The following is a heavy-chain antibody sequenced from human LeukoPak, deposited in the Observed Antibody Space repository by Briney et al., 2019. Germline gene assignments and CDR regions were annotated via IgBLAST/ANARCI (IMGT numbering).Heavy chain of an antibody. CDR3: ASPSGSRAPLRLDY. J-gene: IGHJ4*02. Sequence: GGSLRLSCAASGFTFSSYSMNWVRQAPGKGLEWVSSISSSSSYIYYADSVKGRFTISRDNAKNSLYLQMNSLRAEDTAVYYCASPSGSRAPLRLDYWGQGTLVTVSS. CDR1: GFTFSSYS. V-gene: IGHV3-21*01. CDR2: ISSSSSYI. D-gene: IGHD3-10*01.